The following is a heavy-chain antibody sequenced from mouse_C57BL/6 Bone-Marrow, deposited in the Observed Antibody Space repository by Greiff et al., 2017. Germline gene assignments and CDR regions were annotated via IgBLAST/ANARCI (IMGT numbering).Heavy chain of an antibody. Sequence: QVQLQQSGPELVKPGASVKISCKASGYAFSSSWMNWVKQRPGKGLEWIGRIYPGDGDTNYNGKFKGKATLTADKSSSTAYMQLSSLTSEDSAVXFCASSLAYYSNYDAMDYWGQGTSVTVSS. V-gene: IGHV1-82*01. D-gene: IGHD2-5*01. CDR1: GYAFSSSW. CDR2: IYPGDGDT. J-gene: IGHJ4*01. CDR3: ASSLAYYSNYDAMDY.